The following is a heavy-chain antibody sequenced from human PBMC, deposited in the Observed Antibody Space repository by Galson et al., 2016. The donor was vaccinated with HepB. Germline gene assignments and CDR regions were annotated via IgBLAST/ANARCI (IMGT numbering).Heavy chain of an antibody. CDR3: ARFPLGAAAFDS. CDR1: GYTFSGYN. V-gene: IGHV1-2*02. D-gene: IGHD3-16*01. Sequence: SVKVSCKASGYTFSGYNMHWLRQAPGQGPEWMGWVNPKSGGTNYAQKFQGRVTLTRDTSISTAYMELSSLTSDDTAVYYCARFPLGAAAFDSWGQGALVTVSS. J-gene: IGHJ4*02. CDR2: VNPKSGGT.